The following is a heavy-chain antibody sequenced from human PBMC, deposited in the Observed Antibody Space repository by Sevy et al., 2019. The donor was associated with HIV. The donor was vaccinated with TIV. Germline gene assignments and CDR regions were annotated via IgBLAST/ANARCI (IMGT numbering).Heavy chain of an antibody. J-gene: IGHJ6*02. D-gene: IGHD3-10*01. V-gene: IGHV3-7*01. CDR2: IKQDGSEK. Sequence: GGSLRLSCAASGLTFSSYWMSWVRQAPGKGLEWVAYIKQDGSEKYYVDSVKGRFTISRDNAKNSLYLQMNSLRAEDTAVYYCARDRTYYYGSGSYYNLYYYYYGMDVWGQGTTVTVSS. CDR1: GLTFSSYW. CDR3: ARDRTYYYGSGSYYNLYYYYYGMDV.